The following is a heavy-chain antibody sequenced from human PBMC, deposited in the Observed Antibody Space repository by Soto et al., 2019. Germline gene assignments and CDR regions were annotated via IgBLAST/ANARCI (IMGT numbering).Heavy chain of an antibody. V-gene: IGHV3-20*04. CDR3: ARVDGTYYYDSSGYYFDY. J-gene: IGHJ4*02. D-gene: IGHD3-22*01. Sequence: GGSLRLSCAASGFTFDDYGMTWVRQAPGKGLEWVSGLNWNGGSTGYADSVKGRFTISRDNAKNSLYLQMNSLRAEDTAVYYCARVDGTYYYDSSGYYFDYWGQGILVTVSS. CDR1: GFTFDDYG. CDR2: LNWNGGST.